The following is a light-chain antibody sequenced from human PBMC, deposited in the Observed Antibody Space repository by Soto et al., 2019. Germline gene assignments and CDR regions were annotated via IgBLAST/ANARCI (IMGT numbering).Light chain of an antibody. Sequence: QSALTQPASVSGSPGQSITISCTGTSSDVGSYNLVSWYQQHPGKGPKLMIYEGSKRPSGVSNRLSGSKSGHTASLTISGLHAEDEADYYCCSYAGSSLLVFGGGTKVTVL. V-gene: IGLV2-23*01. J-gene: IGLJ2*01. CDR3: CSYAGSSLLV. CDR1: SSDVGSYNL. CDR2: EGS.